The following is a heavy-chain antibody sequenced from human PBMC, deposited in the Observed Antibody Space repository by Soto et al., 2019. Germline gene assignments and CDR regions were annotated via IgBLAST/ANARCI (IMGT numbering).Heavy chain of an antibody. V-gene: IGHV4-59*03. Sequence: SETLSLTCTVSGGSISSYYWSWIRQPPGKGLEWIGYIYYSGSTNYNPSLKSRVTMTEDTSTDTASLELSSLTSDDTALYFCAAVFRPREKWRDIWLDPWGQGTLVTVSS. CDR2: IYYSGST. CDR1: GGSISSYY. J-gene: IGHJ5*02. CDR3: AAVFRPREKWRDIWLDP. D-gene: IGHD2-15*01.